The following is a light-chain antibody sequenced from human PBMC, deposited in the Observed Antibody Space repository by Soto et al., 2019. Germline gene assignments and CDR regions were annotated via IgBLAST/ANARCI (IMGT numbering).Light chain of an antibody. CDR3: CSFTVTNTYV. V-gene: IGLV2-14*01. CDR2: NVN. J-gene: IGLJ1*01. Sequence: QSALTQPASVSASPGQSITISCTGTNSNVGAYDHVSWYQQHPGKAPKLLIYNVNSRPSGISHRFSGSKSGNTASLTISGLQTEDEGDYYCCSFTVTNTYVFGTGTKVTVL. CDR1: NSNVGAYDH.